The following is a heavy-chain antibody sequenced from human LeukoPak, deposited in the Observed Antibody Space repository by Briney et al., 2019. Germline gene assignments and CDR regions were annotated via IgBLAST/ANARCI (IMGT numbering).Heavy chain of an antibody. CDR3: ARAGGVLRFLEWFRYRGDYFDY. Sequence: GRSLRLSCAASGFTFSSYAMHWVRQAPGKGLEWVAVISYDGSNKYYADSVKGRFTISRGNSKNTLYLQMNSLRAEDTAVYYCARAGGVLRFLEWFRYRGDYFDYWGQGTLVTVSS. V-gene: IGHV3-30-3*01. J-gene: IGHJ4*02. D-gene: IGHD3-3*01. CDR1: GFTFSSYA. CDR2: ISYDGSNK.